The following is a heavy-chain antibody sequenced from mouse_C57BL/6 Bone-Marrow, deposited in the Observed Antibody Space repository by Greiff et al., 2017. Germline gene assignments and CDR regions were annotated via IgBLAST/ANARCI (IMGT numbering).Heavy chain of an antibody. Sequence: VQLQQSGAELVRPGASVKLSCKASGYTFTSYGISWVKQRTGQGLEWIGEISPRSGNTYYNEKFKGKATLTADKSSSTAYMELRSLTSEDSAVYYCASTYYYGSGYNYWGQGTTLTVSS. V-gene: IGHV1-81*01. CDR3: ASTYYYGSGYNY. J-gene: IGHJ2*01. CDR1: GYTFTSYG. D-gene: IGHD1-1*01. CDR2: ISPRSGNT.